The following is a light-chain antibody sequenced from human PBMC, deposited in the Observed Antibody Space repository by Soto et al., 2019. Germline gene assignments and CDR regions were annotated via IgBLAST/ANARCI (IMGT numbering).Light chain of an antibody. CDR3: SSYSSGSTLV. CDR1: SSDVGGYNY. V-gene: IGLV2-14*01. CDR2: DVS. Sequence: QSALTQPASVSGSPGQSITISCTGTSSDVGGYNYVSWYQQHPGKAPKLMIYDVSNRPSGVSNRFSGSKSGNTASLTISGLQAEDEADYYCSSYSSGSTLVFGGGTKLTAL. J-gene: IGLJ2*01.